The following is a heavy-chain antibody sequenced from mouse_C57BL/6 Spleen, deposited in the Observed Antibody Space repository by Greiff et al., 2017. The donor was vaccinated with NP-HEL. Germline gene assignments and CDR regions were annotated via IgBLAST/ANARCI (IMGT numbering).Heavy chain of an antibody. V-gene: IGHV1-82*01. D-gene: IGHD1-1*01. CDR3: ASGITTVVDRYFDV. Sequence: QVQLQQSGPELVKPGASVKISCKASGYAFSSSWMNWVKQRPGKGLEWIGRIYPGDGDTNYNGKFKGKATLTADKSSSTAYMQLSSLTSEDSAVYFCASGITTVVDRYFDVWGTGTTVTVSS. J-gene: IGHJ1*03. CDR2: IYPGDGDT. CDR1: GYAFSSSW.